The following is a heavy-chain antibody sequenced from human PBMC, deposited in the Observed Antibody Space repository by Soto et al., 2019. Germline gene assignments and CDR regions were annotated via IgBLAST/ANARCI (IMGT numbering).Heavy chain of an antibody. Sequence: ESGGGVVQPGRSLRLSCAASGFTFSSYAMHWVRQAPGKGLEWVAVISYDGSNKYYADSVKGRFTISRDNSKNTLYLQMNSLRAEDTAVYYCARVYTYVVVAGFWFDPWGQGTLVTVSS. D-gene: IGHD2-15*01. J-gene: IGHJ5*02. CDR1: GFTFSSYA. CDR2: ISYDGSNK. V-gene: IGHV3-30-3*01. CDR3: ARVYTYVVVAGFWFDP.